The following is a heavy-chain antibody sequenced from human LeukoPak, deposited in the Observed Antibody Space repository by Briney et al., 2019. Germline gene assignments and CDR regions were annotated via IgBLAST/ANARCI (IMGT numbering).Heavy chain of an antibody. CDR2: INDGGST. CDR1: GGSFTKHQ. J-gene: IGHJ4*02. V-gene: IGHV4-34*01. CDR3: ARLLGYCSSTSCYGVDY. D-gene: IGHD2-2*01. Sequence: SETLSLTCAVYGGSFTKHQWSWIRQPPGKGLEWIGAINDGGSTNYNPSLKSRVTISVDTSKNQFSLRLSSMTAADTAVYYCARLLGYCSSTSCYGVDYWGQGTLVTVSS.